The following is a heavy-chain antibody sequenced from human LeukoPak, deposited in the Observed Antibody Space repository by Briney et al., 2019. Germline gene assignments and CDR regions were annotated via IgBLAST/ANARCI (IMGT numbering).Heavy chain of an antibody. CDR3: ARDSPDYYGSGSSFDP. CDR1: GGSISSYY. CDR2: SLYSGNI. V-gene: IGHV4-59*01. J-gene: IGHJ5*02. D-gene: IGHD3-10*01. Sequence: SETLSLTCTVSGGSISSYYWSWIRQPPGKGLEWIGYSLYSGNINYNPSLKSRVTISVDTSKNQFSLKLSSVTAADTAVYYCARDSPDYYGSGSSFDPWGQGTLVTVSS.